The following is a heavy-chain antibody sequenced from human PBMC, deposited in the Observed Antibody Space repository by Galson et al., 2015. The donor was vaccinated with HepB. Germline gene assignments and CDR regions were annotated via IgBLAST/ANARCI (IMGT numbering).Heavy chain of an antibody. Sequence: SVKVSCKASGGTFSTYHISWVRQAPGQGLEWMGGIIPIFGTTDYTLKYQGRLTITADTSTNIAYMELSSLRPDDTAVYYCVRYGGGDNWFDPWGQGTLVSVSS. CDR3: VRYGGGDNWFDP. CDR1: GGTFSTYH. CDR2: IIPIFGTT. J-gene: IGHJ5*02. V-gene: IGHV1-69*06. D-gene: IGHD3-16*01.